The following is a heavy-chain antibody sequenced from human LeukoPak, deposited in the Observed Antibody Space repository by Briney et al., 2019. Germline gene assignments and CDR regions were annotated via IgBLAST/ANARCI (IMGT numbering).Heavy chain of an antibody. V-gene: IGHV3-9*01. CDR1: GFTFDDYA. Sequence: SGGPLRLSCAASGFTFDDYAMHWVRQAPGKGLEWVSGISWNSGSIGYADSVKGRFTISRDNAKNSLYLQMNSLRAEDTAVYYCARVRAVSKRFVTMVRGMKNEYYFDYWGQGTLVTVSS. CDR3: ARVRAVSKRFVTMVRGMKNEYYFDY. CDR2: ISWNSGSI. D-gene: IGHD3-10*01. J-gene: IGHJ4*02.